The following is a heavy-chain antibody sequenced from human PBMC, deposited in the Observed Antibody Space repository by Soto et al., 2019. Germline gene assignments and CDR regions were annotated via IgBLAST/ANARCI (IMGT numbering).Heavy chain of an antibody. Sequence: KPSETLSLACTVSVGSISSSSYYWGWIRQPPGKGLEWIGSIYYSGSTYYNPSLKSRVTISVDTSKNQFSLKLSSVTAADTAVYYCANMVRGVTHYYYYYMDVWGKGTTVTVSS. V-gene: IGHV4-39*01. CDR3: ANMVRGVTHYYYYYMDV. CDR1: VGSISSSSYY. CDR2: IYYSGST. J-gene: IGHJ6*03. D-gene: IGHD3-10*01.